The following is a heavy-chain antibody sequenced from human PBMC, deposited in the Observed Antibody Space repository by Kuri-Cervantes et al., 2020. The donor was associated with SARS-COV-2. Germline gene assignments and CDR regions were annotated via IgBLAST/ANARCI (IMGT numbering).Heavy chain of an antibody. V-gene: IGHV1-46*01. CDR2: INPSGGST. Sequence: ASVKVSCKASGYTFTSYYMHWVRQAPGQGLEWMGIINPSGGSTSYAQKFQGRVTMTRDTSTSTVYMELSSLRSEDTAVYYCARDQEQQWLVRYYGMDVWGQGTTVTVSS. D-gene: IGHD6-19*01. J-gene: IGHJ6*02. CDR3: ARDQEQQWLVRYYGMDV. CDR1: GYTFTSYY.